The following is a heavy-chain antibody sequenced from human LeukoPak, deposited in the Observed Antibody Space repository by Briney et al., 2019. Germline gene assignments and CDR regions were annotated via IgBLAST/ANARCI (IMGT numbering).Heavy chain of an antibody. V-gene: IGHV3-23*01. CDR2: ISGSGGST. Sequence: GGSLRLSCAASGFTFSSYAMSWVRQAPGKGLEWVSAISGSGGSTYYADSVKGRFTISRDNSKNTLYLQMNSLRAEDTAVYYCAKVVDYDFRNYYYYCMDVWGKGTTVNVSS. CDR1: GFTFSSYA. CDR3: AKVVDYDFRNYYYYCMDV. D-gene: IGHD3-3*01. J-gene: IGHJ6*03.